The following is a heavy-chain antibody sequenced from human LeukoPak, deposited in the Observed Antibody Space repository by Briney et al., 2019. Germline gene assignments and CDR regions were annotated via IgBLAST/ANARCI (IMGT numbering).Heavy chain of an antibody. J-gene: IGHJ6*02. CDR1: GYTFTGYY. CDR3: AREGLLWFGELLSYSYYGMDV. D-gene: IGHD3-10*01. Sequence: ASVKVSCKASGYTFTGYYMHWVRQAPGQGLEWMGWINPNSGGTNYAQKFQGRVTMTRDTSISTAYMELSRLRSDDTAVYYCAREGLLWFGELLSYSYYGMDVWGQGTTVTVSS. V-gene: IGHV1-2*02. CDR2: INPNSGGT.